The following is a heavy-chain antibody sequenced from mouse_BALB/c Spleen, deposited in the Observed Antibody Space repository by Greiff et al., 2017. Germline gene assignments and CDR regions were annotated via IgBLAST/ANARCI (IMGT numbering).Heavy chain of an antibody. CDR2: INPYNDGT. Sequence: EVQLQQSGPELVKPGASVKMSCKASGYTFTSYVMHWVKQKPGQGLEWIGYINPYNDGTKYNEKFKGKATLTSDKSSSTAYMELSSLTSEDSAVYYCARGGSSYDYAMDYWGQGTSVTVSS. CDR3: ARGGSSYDYAMDY. CDR1: GYTFTSYV. D-gene: IGHD1-1*01. J-gene: IGHJ4*01. V-gene: IGHV1-14*01.